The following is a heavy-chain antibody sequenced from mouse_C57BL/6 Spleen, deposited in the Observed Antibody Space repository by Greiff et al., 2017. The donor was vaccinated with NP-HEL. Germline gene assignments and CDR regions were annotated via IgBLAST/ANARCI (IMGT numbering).Heavy chain of an antibody. Sequence: DVHLVESGPGLVKPSQSLSLTCSVTGYSITSGYYWNWIRQFPGNKLEWMGYISYDGSNNYNPSLKNRISITRDTSKNQFFLKLNSVTTEDTATYYCARGDDYYGSFSRLTAFAYWGQGTLVTVSA. D-gene: IGHD1-1*01. V-gene: IGHV3-6*01. J-gene: IGHJ3*01. CDR2: ISYDGSN. CDR3: ARGDDYYGSFSRLTAFAY. CDR1: GYSITSGYY.